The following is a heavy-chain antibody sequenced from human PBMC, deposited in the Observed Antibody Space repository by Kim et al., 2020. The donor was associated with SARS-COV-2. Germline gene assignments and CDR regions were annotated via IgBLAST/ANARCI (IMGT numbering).Heavy chain of an antibody. CDR2: T. D-gene: IGHD3-16*01. Sequence: TRYSQSFQGRVTITRDTSANTDYMEVSTLRSEDTAVYYCATNYPGGGARYWGQGTLVTVSS. J-gene: IGHJ4*02. CDR3: ATNYPGGGARY. V-gene: IGHV1-3*01.